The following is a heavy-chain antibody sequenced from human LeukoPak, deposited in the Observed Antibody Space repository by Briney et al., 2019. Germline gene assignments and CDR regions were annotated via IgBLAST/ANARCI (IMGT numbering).Heavy chain of an antibody. V-gene: IGHV1-8*01. CDR3: ASQHRLTGDPHLNY. Sequence: ASVKVSCKASGYNFASYDVNWVRQAPGQGLEWLGYLNPNSGDTGYAQKFQGRVILTRNTSISTAYMELSSLRSEDTAVYYCASQHRLTGDPHLNYWGQGTLVTVSS. D-gene: IGHD7-27*01. CDR2: LNPNSGDT. J-gene: IGHJ4*02. CDR1: GYNFASYD.